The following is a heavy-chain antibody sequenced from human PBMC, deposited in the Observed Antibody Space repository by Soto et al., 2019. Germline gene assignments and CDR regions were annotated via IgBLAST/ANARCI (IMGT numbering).Heavy chain of an antibody. CDR2: INWNSGSI. Sequence: GGSLRLSCATSGFTFDDYAMHWVRQVPGKGLEWVSGINWNSGSIGYGDSVKGRFAISRDNAKNSLHLQMNSLSAEDTAFYYCVKDESINWYSGHFRHWGQGTLVTVSS. CDR1: GFTFDDYA. CDR3: VKDESINWYSGHFRH. J-gene: IGHJ1*01. D-gene: IGHD6-13*01. V-gene: IGHV3-9*01.